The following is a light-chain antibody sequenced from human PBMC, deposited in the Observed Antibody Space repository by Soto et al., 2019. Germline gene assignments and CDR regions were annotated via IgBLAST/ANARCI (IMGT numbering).Light chain of an antibody. CDR1: QSVSSN. J-gene: IGKJ4*01. Sequence: EIVLTQSPGTLSLSPGERATLSCRASQSVSSNLAWYQQKPGQAPRLLIYGASTRGTGIPARFSGSGSGTEFTLTISSLQSEDFAVYYCQHYNNWIASFGGGTKVDIK. CDR3: QHYNNWIAS. V-gene: IGKV3-15*01. CDR2: GAS.